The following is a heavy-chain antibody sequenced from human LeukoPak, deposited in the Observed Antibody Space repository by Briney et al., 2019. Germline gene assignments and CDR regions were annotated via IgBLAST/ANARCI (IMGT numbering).Heavy chain of an antibody. CDR1: GFTFSSYG. D-gene: IGHD5-12*01. V-gene: IGHV4-59*01. CDR3: ARVGGYSGYAQS. CDR2: IYYTGST. J-gene: IGHJ4*02. Sequence: PGGSLRLSCAASGFTFSSYGMHWVRQAPGKGLEWIGYIYYTGSTNYNPSLKSRVTISVDTSKNQFSLNLSSVTAADTAVYYCARVGGYSGYAQSWGQGILVTVSS.